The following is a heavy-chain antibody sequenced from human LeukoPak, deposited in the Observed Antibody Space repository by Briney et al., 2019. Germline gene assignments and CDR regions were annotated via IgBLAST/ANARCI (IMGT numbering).Heavy chain of an antibody. CDR1: GFTFGNYA. CDR3: AKATPYYDTLTGYSTPYNWFDP. D-gene: IGHD3-9*01. Sequence: PGRSLRLSCAASGFTFGNYAMYWVRQAPGKGLEWVSGISGRGGGTYFADSVKGRFTISRDNSKNTLYMQMNSLRGDDTAVYYCAKATPYYDTLTGYSTPYNWFDPWGQGTLVTVSS. V-gene: IGHV3-23*01. J-gene: IGHJ5*02. CDR2: ISGRGGGT.